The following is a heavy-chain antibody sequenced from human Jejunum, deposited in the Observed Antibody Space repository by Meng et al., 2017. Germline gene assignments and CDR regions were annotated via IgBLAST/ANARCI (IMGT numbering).Heavy chain of an antibody. CDR3: AKDVSSEVAGWDTNWFDP. J-gene: IGHJ5*02. CDR2: ISGSGGST. Sequence: GESLKISCAASGFTFSSYAMSWVRQAPGKGLEWVSAISGSGGSTYYADSVKGRFTISRDNSKNTLYLQMNSLRAEDTVIYYCAKDVSSEVAGWDTNWFDPWGQGTLVTVSS. CDR1: GFTFSSYA. D-gene: IGHD6-19*01. V-gene: IGHV3-23*01.